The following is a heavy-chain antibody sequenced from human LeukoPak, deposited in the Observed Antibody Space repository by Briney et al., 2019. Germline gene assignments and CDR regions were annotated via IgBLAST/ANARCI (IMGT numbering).Heavy chain of an antibody. CDR2: IYDSATT. Sequence: SATQSLTCRVSADSHNRNLYHWTWIRQNPREGLEWIGNIYDSATTYYKPSLRSRVTVSVDTSKNHFSLKLTSVTAADTAVYYCARHGDGGLDSWGQGILVTVSS. V-gene: IGHV4-39*01. CDR3: ARHGDGGLDS. D-gene: IGHD2-15*01. J-gene: IGHJ4*02. CDR1: ADSHNRNLYH.